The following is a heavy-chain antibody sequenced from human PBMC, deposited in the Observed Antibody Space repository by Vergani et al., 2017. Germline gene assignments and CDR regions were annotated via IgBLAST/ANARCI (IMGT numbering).Heavy chain of an antibody. Sequence: EVQLVESGGGLVQPGGSLRLSCSASGFTFSSYAMHWVRQAPGKGLEYVSAISSNGGSTYYADSVKGRFTISRDNSKNTLYLQMSSLRAEDTAVYYCAREGIGGYFDYWGQGTLVTVSS. CDR1: GFTFSSYA. J-gene: IGHJ4*02. CDR2: ISSNGGST. V-gene: IGHV3-64D*06. CDR3: AREGIGGYFDY. D-gene: IGHD6-13*01.